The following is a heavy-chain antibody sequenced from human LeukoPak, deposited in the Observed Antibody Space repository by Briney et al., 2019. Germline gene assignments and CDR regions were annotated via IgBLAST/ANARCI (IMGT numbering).Heavy chain of an antibody. Sequence: GASVTVSCKASGYTFTNYYIHWVRQAPGQGLEWMGIINPSDTSTGYAQNLQGRVTVTRDTSTSTVYMELSSLRSEDTAVYYCARPLAPVMLNAFDIWGQGTMVTVSS. V-gene: IGHV1-46*01. D-gene: IGHD2-8*01. J-gene: IGHJ3*02. CDR2: INPSDTST. CDR1: GYTFTNYY. CDR3: ARPLAPVMLNAFDI.